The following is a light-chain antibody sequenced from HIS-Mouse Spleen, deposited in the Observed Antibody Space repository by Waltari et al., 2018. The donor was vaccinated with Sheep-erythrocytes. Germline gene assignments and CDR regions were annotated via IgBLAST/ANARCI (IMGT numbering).Light chain of an antibody. CDR3: QQYNNWPPGT. V-gene: IGKV3-15*01. Sequence: EIVMTQSPATLSVSPGERATLSCRASQSVSSNLAWYQQKPGQAPRLLIDGASTRATGIPARFSGSGSGTEFTLTISSMQSEDFAVYYCQQYNNWPPGTFGQGTKLGIK. CDR1: QSVSSN. J-gene: IGKJ2*02. CDR2: GAS.